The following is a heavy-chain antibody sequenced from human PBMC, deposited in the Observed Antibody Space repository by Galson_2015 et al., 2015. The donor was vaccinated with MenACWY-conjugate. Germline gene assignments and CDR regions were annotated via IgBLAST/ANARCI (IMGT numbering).Heavy chain of an antibody. D-gene: IGHD3-3*01. J-gene: IGHJ3*01. CDR3: VRDVEDDTVGDLDY. CDR1: GYSVSSDYC. V-gene: IGHV4-38-2*02. CDR2: LCPSAKT. Sequence: SETLSLTCLVYGYSVSSDYCWGWVRQPPGKGMEYIGSLCPSAKTYYNPSLQGRVTVSIDTSKNQFSLKLRSVTDADTAMYYCVRDVEDDTVGDLDYWGQGTMVTVSS.